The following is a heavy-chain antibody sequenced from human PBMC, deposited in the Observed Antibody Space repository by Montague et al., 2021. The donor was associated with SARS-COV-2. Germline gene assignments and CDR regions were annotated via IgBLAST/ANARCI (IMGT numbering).Heavy chain of an antibody. CDR2: IGKSDDT. J-gene: IGHJ4*02. CDR3: ARGASTGFDF. D-gene: IGHD1-1*01. V-gene: IGHV3-13*04. Sequence: SLRLSFSTSGFTFSNYDWHWVRQATGQGLEWVSSIGKSDDTYYIGSAKGRFTISRENAKNSLYLQMNSVRVGDTALYYCARGASTGFDFWGRGTLVTISS. CDR1: GFTFSNYD.